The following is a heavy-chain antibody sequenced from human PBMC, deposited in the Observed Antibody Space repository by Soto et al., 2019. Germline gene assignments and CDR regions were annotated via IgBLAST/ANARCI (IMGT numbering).Heavy chain of an antibody. V-gene: IGHV1-69*06. CDR3: GRVSDCSSTSCYRGNYGRDV. CDR1: GGTFSSYA. Sequence: QVQLVQSGAEVKKPGSSVKVSCKASGGTFSSYAISWVRQAPGQGLEWMGGIIPSFGTANYAQKFQGRVTITADKSTSTAYMELSSMRSEDTAVYYCGRVSDCSSTSCYRGNYGRDVLGQGPTVTVSS. CDR2: IIPSFGTA. J-gene: IGHJ6*02. D-gene: IGHD2-2*02.